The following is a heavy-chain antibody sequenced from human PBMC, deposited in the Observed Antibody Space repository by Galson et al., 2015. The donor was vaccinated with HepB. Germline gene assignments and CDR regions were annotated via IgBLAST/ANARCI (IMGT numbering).Heavy chain of an antibody. D-gene: IGHD3-10*01. CDR3: AQGLTYYYGSGSYFCAMDA. CDR1: GFTFEDYA. V-gene: IGHV3-9*01. J-gene: IGHJ6*02. CDR2: ISWKSDFT. Sequence: SLRLSCAASGFTFEDYAMHWVRQVPGKGLEWVSGISWKSDFTGYADSVRGRFTISRDNAKYSLYLQMNSLRTEDTALYYCAQGLTYYYGSGSYFCAMDAWGQGSTVTVS.